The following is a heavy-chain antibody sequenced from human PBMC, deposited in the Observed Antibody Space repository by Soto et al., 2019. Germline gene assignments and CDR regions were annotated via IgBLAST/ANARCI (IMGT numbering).Heavy chain of an antibody. Sequence: AETLSLTCTVSGDSISDYYWSWIRQPPGKGLEWVGHIYYSGNTNYNPSLNSRVTISIDTSKNQFSLKLSSVTAADTAVYYCARGGSSWSQNWFDPWGQGTLVTVSS. V-gene: IGHV4-59*01. CDR3: ARGGSSWSQNWFDP. CDR2: IYYSGNT. CDR1: GDSISDYY. J-gene: IGHJ5*02. D-gene: IGHD6-13*01.